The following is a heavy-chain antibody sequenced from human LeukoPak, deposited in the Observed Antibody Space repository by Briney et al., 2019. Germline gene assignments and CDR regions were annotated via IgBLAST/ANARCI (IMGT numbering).Heavy chain of an antibody. CDR2: IYSGGST. D-gene: IGHD2-21*02. V-gene: IGHV3-53*01. Sequence: GGSLRLSCAASGFSVSSNYMSWVRQAPGKGLEWVSVIYSGGSTYYADSVKGRFTISRDYSKNTLYLQMKSLRAEDTAVYYCARTDETAPAEDFQHWGQGTLVTVSS. J-gene: IGHJ1*01. CDR3: ARTDETAPAEDFQH. CDR1: GFSVSSNY.